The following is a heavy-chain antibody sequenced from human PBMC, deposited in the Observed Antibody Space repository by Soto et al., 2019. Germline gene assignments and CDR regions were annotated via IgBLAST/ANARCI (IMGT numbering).Heavy chain of an antibody. CDR2: ISYDGSNK. CDR3: AKDYDILTGYLDY. V-gene: IGHV3-30*18. Sequence: GGSLRLSCAASGFTFSSYGMHWVRQAPGKGLEWVAVISYDGSNKYYADSVKGRFTISRDNSKNTLYLQMNSLRAEDTAVYYCAKDYDILTGYLDYWSQGTLVTVSS. CDR1: GFTFSSYG. J-gene: IGHJ4*02. D-gene: IGHD3-9*01.